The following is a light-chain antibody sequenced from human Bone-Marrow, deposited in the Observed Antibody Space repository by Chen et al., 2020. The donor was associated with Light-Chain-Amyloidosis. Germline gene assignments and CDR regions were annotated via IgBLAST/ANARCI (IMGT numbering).Light chain of an antibody. J-gene: IGLJ1*01. CDR3: SSYTITNTLV. CDR1: SSDVGGDNQ. Sequence: QSALTQPASVSGSPVQSITISSTGTSSDVGGDNQVSSYQQHPDKAPKLMIYEVTNRPSWVPDRFSGSKSDNTASLTISGLQTEDEADYFCSSYTITNTLVFGSGTRVTVL. CDR2: EVT. V-gene: IGLV2-14*01.